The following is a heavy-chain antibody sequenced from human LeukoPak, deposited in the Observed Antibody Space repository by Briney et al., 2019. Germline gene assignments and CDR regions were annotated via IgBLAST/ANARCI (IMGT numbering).Heavy chain of an antibody. D-gene: IGHD3-9*01. CDR1: GFIFSSYW. Sequence: PGGSLRLSCAASGFIFSSYWMSWVRQTPEKGLEWVSGINGRGDGTSYADSVKGRFTVSRDISKNTLYLQMNSLRAEDTAVYYCARAMGYDILTGYYDAFDIWGQGTMVTVSS. CDR2: INGRGDGT. V-gene: IGHV3-23*01. J-gene: IGHJ3*02. CDR3: ARAMGYDILTGYYDAFDI.